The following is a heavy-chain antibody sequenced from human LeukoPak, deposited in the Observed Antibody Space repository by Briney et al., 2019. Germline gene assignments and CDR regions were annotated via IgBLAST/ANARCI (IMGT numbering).Heavy chain of an antibody. D-gene: IGHD5-24*01. V-gene: IGHV1-2*02. Sequence: ASVKVSCKAAGYTFTAYYLQWVRQAPGQGLEWMGWINIHSGGTNYAQKFQGRVTMTRDTSISTAYMEVSRLSSDDTAVYYCARDGDGYNLGYWGQGTLVTVSS. CDR1: GYTFTAYY. J-gene: IGHJ4*02. CDR3: ARDGDGYNLGY. CDR2: INIHSGGT.